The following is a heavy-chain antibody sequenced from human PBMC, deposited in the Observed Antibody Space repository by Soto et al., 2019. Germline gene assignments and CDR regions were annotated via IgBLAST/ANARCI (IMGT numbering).Heavy chain of an antibody. CDR3: AGNGGSSDYGGWFDL. J-gene: IGHJ5*02. CDR1: GFTVSSNY. Sequence: EVQLVESGGGLVQPGGSLRLSCAASGFTVSSNYMSWVRQAPGKGLEWVSVIYSGGTTYYADSVKGRFTISRDNSKNTLYLQMISLRAEDAAVYYCAGNGGSSDYGGWFDLWGQGTLVTVSS. D-gene: IGHD3-22*01. CDR2: IYSGGTT. V-gene: IGHV3-66*01.